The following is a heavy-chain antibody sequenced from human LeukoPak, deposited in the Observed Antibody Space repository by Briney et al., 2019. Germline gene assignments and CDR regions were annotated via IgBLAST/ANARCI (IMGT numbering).Heavy chain of an antibody. Sequence: GGSLRLSCAASGFTFSSYAMSWVRQAPGKGLEWVSAISGSGGSTYYADSVKGRFTISRDNSKNTAYLQMNSLKTEDTAVYYCTRLATGTPGFMDVWGKGTTVTVSS. CDR3: TRLATGTPGFMDV. V-gene: IGHV3-23*01. D-gene: IGHD1-1*01. CDR2: ISGSGGST. CDR1: GFTFSSYA. J-gene: IGHJ6*03.